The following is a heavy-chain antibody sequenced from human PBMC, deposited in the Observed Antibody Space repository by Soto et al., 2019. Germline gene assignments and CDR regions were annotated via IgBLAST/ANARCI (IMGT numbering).Heavy chain of an antibody. V-gene: IGHV3-23*01. D-gene: IGHD5-12*01. CDR2: ISGSGGST. Sequence: GGSLRLSCAASGFTFSSYAMSWVRQAPGKGLEWVSAISGSGGSTYYADSVKGRFTISRDNSKNTLYLQMNSLRAEDTAVYYCAKDKAARRWLHHPFDYWGQGTLVTVSS. CDR3: AKDKAARRWLHHPFDY. CDR1: GFTFSSYA. J-gene: IGHJ4*02.